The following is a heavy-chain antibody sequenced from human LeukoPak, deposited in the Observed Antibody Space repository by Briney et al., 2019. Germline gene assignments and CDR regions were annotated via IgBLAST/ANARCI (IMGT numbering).Heavy chain of an antibody. CDR1: GFTFSSYG. J-gene: IGHJ5*02. V-gene: IGHV3-30*02. Sequence: GGSLRLSCAASGFTFSSYGMHWVRQAPGKGLEWVAFIRYDGSNKYYADSVKGRFTISRDNAKNSLYLQMNSLRAEDTAVYYCARASTYYDILTGHYNWFDPWGQGTLVTVSS. CDR3: ARASTYYDILTGHYNWFDP. D-gene: IGHD3-9*01. CDR2: IRYDGSNK.